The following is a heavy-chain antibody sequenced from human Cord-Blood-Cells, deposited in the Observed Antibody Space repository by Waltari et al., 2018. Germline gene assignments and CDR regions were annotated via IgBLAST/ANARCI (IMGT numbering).Heavy chain of an antibody. CDR1: GYSISSGYY. CDR2: IYHSGST. J-gene: IGHJ4*02. D-gene: IGHD2-15*01. CDR3: ARLLITGSPLSGGSCSFDY. Sequence: QVQLQESGPGLVKPSETLSLTCAVSGYSISSGYYWGWIRQPPGKGLEWIGSIYHSGSTYYTPSLKSRVTISVDTSKNQFSLKLSSVTAADTAVYYCARLLITGSPLSGGSCSFDYWGQGTLVTVSS. V-gene: IGHV4-38-2*01.